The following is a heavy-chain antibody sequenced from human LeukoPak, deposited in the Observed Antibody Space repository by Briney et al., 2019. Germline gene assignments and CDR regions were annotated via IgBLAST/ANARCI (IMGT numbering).Heavy chain of an antibody. D-gene: IGHD4-4*01. Sequence: SETLSLTCTVSGASVSSDYWSWIRQSPGKGLEWIGYIYHSGHTMSNPPLKSRVSLSLDTSNNQFSLKLSSVTAADTAVYYCARHPFQYPFDHWGQGTVVSVSS. CDR3: ARHPFQYPFDH. CDR1: GASVSSDY. J-gene: IGHJ5*02. V-gene: IGHV4-59*08. CDR2: IYHSGHT.